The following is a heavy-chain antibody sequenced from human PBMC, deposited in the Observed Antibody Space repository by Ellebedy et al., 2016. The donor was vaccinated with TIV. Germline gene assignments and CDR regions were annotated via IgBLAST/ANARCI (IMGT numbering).Heavy chain of an antibody. CDR3: ARVHDDGYYYYGMDV. Sequence: MPSETLSLTCTVSGDSISSYYWSRIRQPPGKGLEWIGYIYYSGRTNYNPSPKSRVTISVDTSKNQLSPKLSSVTAADTAVYYCARVHDDGYYYYGMDVWGQGTTVTVSS. D-gene: IGHD1-1*01. CDR2: IYYSGRT. V-gene: IGHV4-59*01. J-gene: IGHJ6*02. CDR1: GDSISSYY.